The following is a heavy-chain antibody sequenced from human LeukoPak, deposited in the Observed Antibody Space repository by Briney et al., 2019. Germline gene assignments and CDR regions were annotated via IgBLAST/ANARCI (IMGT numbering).Heavy chain of an antibody. Sequence: PGGSLRLSCAASGFTFSSYAMTWVRQAPGKGLEWVSVISGSGGSTYYADSVKGRFTISRDNSNKTLYLQMNSLRAEDTAIYSCAKLNYYGSGSYSPLDHWGQGTLVTVSS. CDR2: ISGSGGST. V-gene: IGHV3-23*01. J-gene: IGHJ4*02. D-gene: IGHD3-10*01. CDR3: AKLNYYGSGSYSPLDH. CDR1: GFTFSSYA.